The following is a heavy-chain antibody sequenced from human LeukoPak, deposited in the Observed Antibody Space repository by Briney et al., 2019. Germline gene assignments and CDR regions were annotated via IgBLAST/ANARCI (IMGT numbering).Heavy chain of an antibody. D-gene: IGHD3-10*01. J-gene: IGHJ4*02. CDR3: TTPIDYYGSGSYNY. CDR2: IKSKTDDGTT. Sequence: GGSLRLSCAASGFTFSNAWMSWVRQAPGKGLEWVGRIKSKTDDGTTDYAAPVKGRFSISRDDSKNTLYLQMNSLKTEDTAVYYCTTPIDYYGSGSYNYWGQGTLVTVSS. CDR1: GFTFSNAW. V-gene: IGHV3-15*01.